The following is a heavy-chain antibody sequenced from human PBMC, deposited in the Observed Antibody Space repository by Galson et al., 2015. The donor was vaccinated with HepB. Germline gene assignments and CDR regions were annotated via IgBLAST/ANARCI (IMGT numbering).Heavy chain of an antibody. V-gene: IGHV3-21*01. D-gene: IGHD7-27*01. CDR2: ISSSSSYT. J-gene: IGHJ4*02. Sequence: SLRLSCAASGFTFNNYHMTWVRQAPGKGLEWVSSISSSSSYTYYADSVKGRFTISRDNAQNSLYLQMNSLRVEGTAVYYCARDPPLGAPLDYWGQGTLVTVSS. CDR3: ARDPPLGAPLDY. CDR1: GFTFNNYH.